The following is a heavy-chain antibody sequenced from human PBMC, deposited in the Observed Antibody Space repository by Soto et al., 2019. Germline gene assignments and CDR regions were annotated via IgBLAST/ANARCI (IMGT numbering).Heavy chain of an antibody. J-gene: IGHJ5*02. CDR2: IYYSGST. D-gene: IGHD2-21*02. Sequence: LSLTCTVSGGSISSYYWSWIRQPPGKGLEWIGYIYYSGSTNYNPSLKSRVTISVDTSKNQFSLKLSSVTAADTAVYYCARFPGLAYCGGDCYDNWFDPWGQGTLVTVSS. CDR1: GGSISSYY. CDR3: ARFPGLAYCGGDCYDNWFDP. V-gene: IGHV4-59*01.